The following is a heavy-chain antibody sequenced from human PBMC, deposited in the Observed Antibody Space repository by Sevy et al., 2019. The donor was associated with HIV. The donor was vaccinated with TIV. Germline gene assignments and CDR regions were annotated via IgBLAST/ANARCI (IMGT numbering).Heavy chain of an antibody. V-gene: IGHV3-23*01. CDR3: AKDRSYTSGPNWFDP. CDR1: GFTFNNYA. Sequence: GESLKISCAASGFTFNNYAMSWVRQTPGKGLEWVSGISGSGGSTYYVDSVKGRFTISRDNSKNTLDLQMNSLRAEDTAVYYCAKDRSYTSGPNWFDPWGQGTLVTVSS. CDR2: ISGSGGST. J-gene: IGHJ5*02. D-gene: IGHD6-19*01.